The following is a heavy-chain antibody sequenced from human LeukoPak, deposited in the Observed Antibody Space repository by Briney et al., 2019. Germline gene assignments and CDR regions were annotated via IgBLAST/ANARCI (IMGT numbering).Heavy chain of an antibody. V-gene: IGHV4-34*01. CDR1: SGSFSVYY. CDR2: INHSGFT. CDR3: AASGWTPGLDY. Sequence: SETVSLTCAIYSGSFSVYYWNWIRQPPGKGLEWIGEINHSGFTNYNPSLNSRVTMSVDTSKNQFSLNLTSVTAADTAVYYCAASGWTPGLDYWGQGTPVSASS. J-gene: IGHJ4*02. D-gene: IGHD6-19*01.